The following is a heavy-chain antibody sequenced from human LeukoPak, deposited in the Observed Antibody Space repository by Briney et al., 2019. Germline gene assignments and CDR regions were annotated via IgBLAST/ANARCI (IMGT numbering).Heavy chain of an antibody. J-gene: IGHJ5*02. CDR2: IYYSGST. D-gene: IGHD3-10*01. Sequence: TETLSLTCTVSGDTIGSTNYYWAWIRQPPGKGLEWIGTIYYSGSTYYNPSLKSRVTLSTGTSETQFSLKLTSATAADTAVYYCARQQRYYYGSGPQLLSWFDPWGQGTLVTVSS. CDR3: ARQQRYYYGSGPQLLSWFDP. CDR1: GDTIGSTNYY. V-gene: IGHV4-39*01.